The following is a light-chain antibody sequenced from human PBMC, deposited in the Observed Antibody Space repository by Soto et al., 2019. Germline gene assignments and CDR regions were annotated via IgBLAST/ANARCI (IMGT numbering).Light chain of an antibody. CDR2: KVS. CDR1: QSLGYSDENNF. V-gene: IGKV2-30*01. CDR3: QQYNNWPRT. Sequence: DVVMTQSPLSLPVTLGQPASISCRSSQSLGYSDENNFFNWYLQRPGQSPRRLIYKVSNRDSGVPDRFSGSGSGTEFTLTISSLQSEDFAVYYCQQYNNWPRTFGQGTKVDIK. J-gene: IGKJ1*01.